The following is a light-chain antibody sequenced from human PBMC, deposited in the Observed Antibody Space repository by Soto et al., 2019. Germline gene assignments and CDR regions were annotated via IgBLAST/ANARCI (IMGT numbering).Light chain of an antibody. Sequence: QSVLTRPPSVSGGPGQRGSIACTGGSANIGAGYDVHWYQQLPGTAPKLLIYGNNNRPSGVPDRFSGSKSGTSASLAITGLQAEDEADYYCQSYDSSLSGYDFGTGTKVTVL. CDR2: GNN. J-gene: IGLJ1*01. CDR1: SANIGAGYD. CDR3: QSYDSSLSGYD. V-gene: IGLV1-40*01.